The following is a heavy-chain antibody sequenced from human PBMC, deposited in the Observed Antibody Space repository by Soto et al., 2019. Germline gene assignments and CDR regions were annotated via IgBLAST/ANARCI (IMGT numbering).Heavy chain of an antibody. V-gene: IGHV3-48*01. J-gene: IGHJ4*02. CDR3: ASPDYCSPAGCIR. D-gene: IGHD5-12*01. CDR2: ISSSGNTI. Sequence: EVQLVESGGGLVQPGGSLRLSCAASGFTFSSYSMNWVRQAPGKGLEWVSYISSSGNTIYYADSVKGRFTFSRDNAKNSLHLQMNSLRAEDTAVYYGASPDYCSPAGCIRWGLGTLVTVSS. CDR1: GFTFSSYS.